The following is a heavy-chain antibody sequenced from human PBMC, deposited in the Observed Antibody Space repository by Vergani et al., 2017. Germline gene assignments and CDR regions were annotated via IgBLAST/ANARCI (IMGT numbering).Heavy chain of an antibody. J-gene: IGHJ4*02. CDR3: ARDRRVGATLYFDY. CDR1: GFTFSSYS. D-gene: IGHD1-26*01. V-gene: IGHV3-21*01. CDR2: ISSSSSYI. Sequence: EVQLVESGGGLVKPGGSLRLSCAASGFTFSSYSMNWVRQSPGKGLEWVSSISSSSSYIYYADAVKGRFTISRDNAKNSLYLQRNSLRGEDTAVYYCARDRRVGATLYFDYWGQGTLVTVSS.